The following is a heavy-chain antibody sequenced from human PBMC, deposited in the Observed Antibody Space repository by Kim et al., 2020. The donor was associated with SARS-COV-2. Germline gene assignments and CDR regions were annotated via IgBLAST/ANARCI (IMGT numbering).Heavy chain of an antibody. CDR3: TTDPSSWYDDAFDI. CDR2: IKSKTDGGTT. D-gene: IGHD6-13*01. Sequence: GGSLRLSCAASGFTFSNAWMSWVRQAPGKGLEWVGRIKSKTDGGTTDYAAPVKGRFTISRDDSKNTLYLQMNSLKTEDTAVYYCTTDPSSWYDDAFDIWGQGTMVTVSS. V-gene: IGHV3-15*01. J-gene: IGHJ3*02. CDR1: GFTFSNAW.